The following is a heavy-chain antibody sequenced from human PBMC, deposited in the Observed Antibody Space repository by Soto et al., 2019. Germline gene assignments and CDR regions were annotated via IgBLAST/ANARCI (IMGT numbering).Heavy chain of an antibody. D-gene: IGHD1-26*01. V-gene: IGHV3-23*01. J-gene: IGHJ3*01. Sequence: GGSLRLSCTASGFTFSSHGMNWFRQAPGKGLEWVSFLSGSAGITFYADSVKGRFTISRDNSKNTLYLQMNSLRAEDAAVYYCAKDRGIEGSSVRAFDVWGQGTMVTVSS. CDR1: GFTFSSHG. CDR2: LSGSAGIT. CDR3: AKDRGIEGSSVRAFDV.